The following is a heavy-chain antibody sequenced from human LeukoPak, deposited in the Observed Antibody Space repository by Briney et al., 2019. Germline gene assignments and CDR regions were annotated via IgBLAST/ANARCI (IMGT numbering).Heavy chain of an antibody. CDR1: GFTFSSYW. D-gene: IGHD4-11*01. Sequence: GGSLRLSCAASGFTFSSYWKHWVRQAPGKGLEWVAFIRYDGSNKYYADSVKGRFTISRDNSKNTLYLQMNSLRAEDTAVYYRARDWELPTVTNPNWYFDLWGRGTLVTVSS. J-gene: IGHJ2*01. CDR2: IRYDGSNK. V-gene: IGHV3-30*02. CDR3: ARDWELPTVTNPNWYFDL.